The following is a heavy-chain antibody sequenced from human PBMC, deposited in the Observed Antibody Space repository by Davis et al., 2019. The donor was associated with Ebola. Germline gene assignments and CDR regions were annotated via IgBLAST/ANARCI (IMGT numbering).Heavy chain of an antibody. Sequence: SETLSLTCAVSGGSISSYYWSWIRQPPGKGLEWIVYIYYSGSTNYNPSLKSRVTISVDTSKNQFSLKLSSVTAADTAVYYCARYDMIVVGGFDYWGQGTLVTVSS. V-gene: IGHV4-59*01. D-gene: IGHD3-22*01. CDR2: IYYSGST. CDR3: ARYDMIVVGGFDY. J-gene: IGHJ4*02. CDR1: GGSISSYY.